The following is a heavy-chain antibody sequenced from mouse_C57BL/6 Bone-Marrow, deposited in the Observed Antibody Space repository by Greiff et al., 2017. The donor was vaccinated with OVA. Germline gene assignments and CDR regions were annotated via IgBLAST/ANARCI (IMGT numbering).Heavy chain of an antibody. Sequence: VQLQQSGAELVKPGASVKLSCKASGYTFTSYWMHWVKQRPGQGLEWIGMIHPNSGSTNYNEKFKSKATLTVDKSSSTAYMQLSSLTSEDSAVYDCARRGDGYLFAYWGQGTLVTVSA. CDR1: GYTFTSYW. CDR3: ARRGDGYLFAY. D-gene: IGHD2-3*01. J-gene: IGHJ3*01. CDR2: IHPNSGST. V-gene: IGHV1-64*01.